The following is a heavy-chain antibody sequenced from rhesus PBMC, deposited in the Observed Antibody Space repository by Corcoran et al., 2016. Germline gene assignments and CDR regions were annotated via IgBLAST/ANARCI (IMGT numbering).Heavy chain of an antibody. CDR3: ATIRGGLDS. V-gene: IGHV4-80*01. J-gene: IGHJ6*01. CDR2: INGNSGST. CDR1: GASISRYC. Sequence: QVQLQESGPGLVKPSETLSLTCAVSGASISRYCGSWSRQPPGKGREWIGGINGNSGSTYYNPSLKSRVTISKDASKNQFSLKLSSVTAADTAVYYCATIRGGLDSWGQGVVVTVSS.